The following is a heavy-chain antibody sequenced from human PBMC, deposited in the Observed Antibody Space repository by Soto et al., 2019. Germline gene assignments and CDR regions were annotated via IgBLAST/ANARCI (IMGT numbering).Heavy chain of an antibody. J-gene: IGHJ4*02. CDR1: GGSISSGGYS. V-gene: IGHV4-30-2*01. CDR3: AGFKAARPKLIDY. Sequence: SETLSLTCAVSGGSISSGGYSWSWIRQPPGKGLEWIGYIYHSGSTYYNPSLKSRVTISVDRPKNQFSLKLSSVTAADTAVYYCAGFKAARPKLIDYWGQGTRVTVSS. CDR2: IYHSGST. D-gene: IGHD6-6*01.